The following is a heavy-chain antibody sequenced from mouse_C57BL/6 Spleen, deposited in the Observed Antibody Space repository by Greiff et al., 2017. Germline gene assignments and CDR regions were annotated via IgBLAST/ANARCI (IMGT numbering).Heavy chain of an antibody. CDR1: GYAFSSSW. Sequence: QVQLQQSGPELVKPGASVKISCKASGYAFSSSWMNWVKQRPGKGLEWIGRIYPGDGDTNYNGKFKGKATLTADKSSSTAYMQLSSLTSEDSAVYFCARGPDYDEDYWGQGTTLTVSS. D-gene: IGHD2-4*01. J-gene: IGHJ2*01. CDR3: ARGPDYDEDY. V-gene: IGHV1-82*01. CDR2: IYPGDGDT.